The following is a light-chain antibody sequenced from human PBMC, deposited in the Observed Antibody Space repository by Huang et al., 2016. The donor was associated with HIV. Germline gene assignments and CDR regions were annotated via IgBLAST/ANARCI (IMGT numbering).Light chain of an antibody. J-gene: IGKJ3*01. CDR2: DTS. CDR1: QDISNY. CDR3: QQHDNLPFT. V-gene: IGKV1-33*01. Sequence: DIQMTQSPSSLSASIGDRVTITCQASQDISNYLNWYQQKPGKAPKRLIYDTSNWETGVPSRCSGSGSGTDFTVTISSRQPEDIATYYCQQHDNLPFTFGPGTKVDIK.